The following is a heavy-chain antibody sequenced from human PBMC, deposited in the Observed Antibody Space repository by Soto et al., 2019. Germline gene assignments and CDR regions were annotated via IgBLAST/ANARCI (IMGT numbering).Heavy chain of an antibody. J-gene: IGHJ4*02. D-gene: IGHD2-15*01. CDR3: ARKGGGDCPGGGCFSLDF. Sequence: QVQLVQSGAEVKKPGSSVKVSCKVSGATFRTNPIAWVRQAPGQGLEWMGGIVPMSGTPKYAQKFQDRVTTIAEEPTSTAYRELETLSSDAPAIYYWARKGGGDCPGGGCFSLDFWGQGTLITVSS. CDR2: IVPMSGTP. V-gene: IGHV1-69*01. CDR1: GATFRTNP.